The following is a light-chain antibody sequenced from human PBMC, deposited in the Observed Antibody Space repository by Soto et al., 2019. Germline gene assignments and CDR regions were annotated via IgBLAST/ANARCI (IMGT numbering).Light chain of an antibody. CDR2: GAS. J-gene: IGKJ5*01. CDR3: QQYYNLPIT. CDR1: QSITRN. V-gene: IGKV3-15*01. Sequence: EIVMTQSPATLSVSPGARAPLSCRASQSITRNLAWYQQSPGQAPRLLIYGASTRATGIPARFSGSGSGTEFTLTINSLQSEDFATYSCQQYYNLPITFGQGTRLEIK.